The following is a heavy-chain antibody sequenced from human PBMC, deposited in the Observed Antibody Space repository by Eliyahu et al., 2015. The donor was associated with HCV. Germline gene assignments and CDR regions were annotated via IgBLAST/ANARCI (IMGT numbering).Heavy chain of an antibody. CDR1: GGSISSYY. D-gene: IGHD3-10*01. CDR2: FYTSWST. V-gene: IGHV4-4*07. Sequence: QVQLQESGPGLVKPSETLSLTCPVSGGSISSYYWSWIRQPAGKGLEWIGGFYTSWSTNYNPSLKSRVTMSVDTSKNQFSLKLSSVTAADTAVYYCARGPVTLGSGTQGDNWFDPWGQGTLVTVSS. J-gene: IGHJ5*02. CDR3: ARGPVTLGSGTQGDNWFDP.